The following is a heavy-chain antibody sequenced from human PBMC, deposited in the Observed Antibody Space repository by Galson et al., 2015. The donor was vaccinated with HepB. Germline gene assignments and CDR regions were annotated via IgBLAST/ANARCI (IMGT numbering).Heavy chain of an antibody. D-gene: IGHD3-10*01. V-gene: IGHV3-20*04. CDR3: SRVRIIMDRGVIVPYGMDV. CDR2: INWKADST. Sequence: SLRLSCATSGFTFDDYGMTWVRQTRGKGLEWVSGINWKADSTDYADSVKGRFTYSKGSAKNSLYLEMKSLRAEDTASYYCSRVRIIMDRGVIVPYGMDVWGQGTTVTVSS. J-gene: IGHJ6*02. CDR1: GFTFDDYG.